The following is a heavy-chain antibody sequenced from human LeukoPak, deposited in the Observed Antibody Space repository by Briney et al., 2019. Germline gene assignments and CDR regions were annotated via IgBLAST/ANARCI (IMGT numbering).Heavy chain of an antibody. CDR1: GFSLSTSGAG. Sequence: VSGPTLVKPTQTLTLTCTFSGFSLSTSGAGVGWIRQPPGKALEWLALIYWNDAKRYSPSLKSRLTITKDTSKNQVVLTMTNMDPVDTATYYCAHRAVSIAAAGPNFDYWGQGTLVTVSS. CDR3: AHRAVSIAAAGPNFDY. CDR2: IYWNDAK. V-gene: IGHV2-5*01. D-gene: IGHD6-13*01. J-gene: IGHJ4*02.